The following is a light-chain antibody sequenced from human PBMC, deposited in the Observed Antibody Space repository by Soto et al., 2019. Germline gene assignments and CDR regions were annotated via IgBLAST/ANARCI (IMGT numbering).Light chain of an antibody. CDR1: QSVSSSY. V-gene: IGKV3-20*01. Sequence: EIVFTHSPATLSFSPVERATLSCRASQSVSSSYLAWYQQKPGQAPRLLIYGASSRDTGIPDRFSGSGSGTDFTLTISRLEPEDFAVYYCQQYGSSPRTFGQGTKVDI. J-gene: IGKJ1*01. CDR3: QQYGSSPRT. CDR2: GAS.